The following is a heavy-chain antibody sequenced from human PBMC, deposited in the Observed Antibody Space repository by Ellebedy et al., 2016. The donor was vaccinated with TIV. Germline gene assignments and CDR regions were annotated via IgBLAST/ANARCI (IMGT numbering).Heavy chain of an antibody. D-gene: IGHD1-26*01. Sequence: GESLKIACAASGFTFTNYHMHWVRQAPGNGLEWVALIWSDGRLESYADSVKGRFTLSRDSSENTVYLHMNSLRADDTAVYYCAREVGGGQGDMDVWGQGTTVTVSS. CDR1: GFTFTNYH. V-gene: IGHV3-33*01. CDR3: AREVGGGQGDMDV. J-gene: IGHJ6*02. CDR2: IWSDGRLE.